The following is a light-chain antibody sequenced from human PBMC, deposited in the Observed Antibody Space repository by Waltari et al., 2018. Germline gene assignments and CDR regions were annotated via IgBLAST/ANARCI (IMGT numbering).Light chain of an antibody. CDR1: SSDVGNYNL. J-gene: IGLJ2*01. CDR2: EVI. Sequence: QSALTQPASVSGSPGQSITISCTGTSSDVGNYNLVSWYQQHPGKAPKLIIYEVIQRPSGFPDRFSGSKSGTTASLTIFGPQAEDEADFYCCSYAGSGSSVVFGGGTKLTVL. CDR3: CSYAGSGSSVV. V-gene: IGLV2-23*02.